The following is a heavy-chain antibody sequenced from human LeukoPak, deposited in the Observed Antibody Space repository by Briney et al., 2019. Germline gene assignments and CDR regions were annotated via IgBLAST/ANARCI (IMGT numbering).Heavy chain of an antibody. Sequence: KTSETLSLTCTVSGGSISSSSYYWGCLRQPPGKGLEWIGSIYYSGSTYYNPSLKSRVTISVDTSKNQFSLKLSSVTAADTAVYYCARFGYSYGFFDYWGQGTLVTVSS. J-gene: IGHJ4*02. CDR3: ARFGYSYGFFDY. CDR1: GGSISSSSYY. D-gene: IGHD5-18*01. CDR2: IYYSGST. V-gene: IGHV4-39*01.